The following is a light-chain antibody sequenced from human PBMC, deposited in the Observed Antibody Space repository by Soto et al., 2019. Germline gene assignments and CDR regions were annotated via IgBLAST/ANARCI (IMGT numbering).Light chain of an antibody. CDR3: SSYTSISTWV. V-gene: IGLV2-14*03. CDR1: NSDVGGYNY. Sequence: QSVLTQPASVSGSPGQSIAISCTGTNSDVGGYNYVSWYQQHPGKAPKLLIYDVSNRPSGVSNRFSGSKSGNMASLTISGLQAEDEADYYCSSYTSISTWVFGGGTQLTVL. J-gene: IGLJ3*02. CDR2: DVS.